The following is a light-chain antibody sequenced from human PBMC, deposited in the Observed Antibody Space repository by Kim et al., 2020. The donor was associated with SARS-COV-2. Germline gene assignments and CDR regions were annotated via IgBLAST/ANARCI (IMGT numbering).Light chain of an antibody. J-gene: IGLJ2*01. CDR2: GEN. CDR1: SLRNYY. Sequence: SSELTQDPAVSVALGQTVRITCQGDSLRNYYATWYHQKPGQAPVLVIYGENERPSGLPHRFSGCNSGDTASFTTTGAQAEDEGDYYCNSLDTGGYVLLFG. CDR3: NSLDTGGYVLL. V-gene: IGLV3-19*01.